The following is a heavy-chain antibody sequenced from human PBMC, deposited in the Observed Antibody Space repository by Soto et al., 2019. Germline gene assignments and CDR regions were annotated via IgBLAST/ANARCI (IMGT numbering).Heavy chain of an antibody. CDR1: GGSISSGGYY. CDR2: IYYSGST. D-gene: IGHD6-13*01. Sequence: SETLSLTCTVSGGSISSGGYYWSWIRQHPGKGLEWIGYIYYSGSTYYNPSLKSRVTISVDTSKNQFSLKLSSVTAADTAVYYCARHPERIAEIGWFDPWGQGTLVT. J-gene: IGHJ5*02. CDR3: ARHPERIAEIGWFDP. V-gene: IGHV4-31*03.